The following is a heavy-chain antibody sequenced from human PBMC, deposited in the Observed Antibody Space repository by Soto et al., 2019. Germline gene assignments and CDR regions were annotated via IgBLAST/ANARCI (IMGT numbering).Heavy chain of an antibody. CDR2: IYYSGST. Sequence: QLQLQESGPGLVKPSETLSLTCTVSGGSISSSSYYWGWIRQPPGKGLEWIGSIYYSGSTYYNPSLKRRVTISVDTSKNQFSLKLSSVTAADTAVYYCARLRGGSGWYLDYWGQGTLVTVSS. V-gene: IGHV4-39*01. CDR1: GGSISSSSYY. J-gene: IGHJ4*02. CDR3: ARLRGGSGWYLDY. D-gene: IGHD6-19*01.